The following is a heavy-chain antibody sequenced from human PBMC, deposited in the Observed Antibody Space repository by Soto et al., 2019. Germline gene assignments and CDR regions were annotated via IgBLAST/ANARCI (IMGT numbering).Heavy chain of an antibody. V-gene: IGHV1-3*01. Sequence: XSVKVSCKASGYTFTSYSMHLVRQAPGQRLEWMGWINAGNGNTKYSQKFQGRVTITRDTSASTAYMELSSLRSEDTAVYYCARGSGYYYWDDYWGQGTLVTVSS. J-gene: IGHJ4*02. D-gene: IGHD3-22*01. CDR3: ARGSGYYYWDDY. CDR2: INAGNGNT. CDR1: GYTFTSYS.